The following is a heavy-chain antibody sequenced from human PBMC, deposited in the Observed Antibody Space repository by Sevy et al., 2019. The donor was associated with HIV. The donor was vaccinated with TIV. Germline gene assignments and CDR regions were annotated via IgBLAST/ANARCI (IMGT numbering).Heavy chain of an antibody. CDR3: ARDFSRSSTYYFDY. J-gene: IGHJ4*02. V-gene: IGHV4-59*02. CDR1: GGSVGRYY. Sequence: SETLSLTCTVSGGSVGRYYWSWIRQPPGKGLEWIGCVYYSGRTNYNPSLKSRLTVSVDTSKNQFSLKLSSVTAADTAVYYCARDFSRSSTYYFDYWGPGTLVTVSS. CDR2: VYYSGRT. D-gene: IGHD3-3*02.